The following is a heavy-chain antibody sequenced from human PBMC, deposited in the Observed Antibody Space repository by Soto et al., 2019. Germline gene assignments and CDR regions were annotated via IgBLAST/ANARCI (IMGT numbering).Heavy chain of an antibody. D-gene: IGHD3-16*01. V-gene: IGHV1-2*02. J-gene: IGHJ5*02. CDR2: INAHSGGT. CDR1: GFSFTGYY. CDR3: AKDLTRQPAYWLDP. Sequence: ASVKASCKASGFSFTGYYIHWLRQAPGQGLEWMGWINAHSGGTEYAQKFQGRVTLTRDTSIATAYLTLTSLTSDDTALYYCAKDLTRQPAYWLDPWGQGTQVTVSS.